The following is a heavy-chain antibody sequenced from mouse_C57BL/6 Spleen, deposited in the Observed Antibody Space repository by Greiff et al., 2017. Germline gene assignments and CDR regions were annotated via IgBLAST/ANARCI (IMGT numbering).Heavy chain of an antibody. J-gene: IGHJ1*03. CDR1: GFNIKDYY. V-gene: IGHV14-2*01. CDR3: ASAPLITTVVATPYFDV. CDR2: IDPEDGET. Sequence: VQLKESGAELVKPGASVKLSCTASGFNIKDYYMHWVKQRTEQGLEWIGRIDPEDGETKYAPKFQGKATITADTSSNTAYLQLSSLTSEDTAVYYCASAPLITTVVATPYFDVWGTGTTVTVSS. D-gene: IGHD1-1*01.